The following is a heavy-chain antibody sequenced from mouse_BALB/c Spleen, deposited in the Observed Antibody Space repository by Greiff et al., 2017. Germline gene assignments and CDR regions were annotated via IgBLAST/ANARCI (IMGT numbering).Heavy chain of an antibody. V-gene: IGHV5-6-4*01. J-gene: IGHJ4*01. CDR2: ISSGGSYT. D-gene: IGHD2-4*01. CDR1: GFTFSSYT. CDR3: TREGDYDEYYYAMDY. Sequence: EVKLVESGGGLVKPGGSLKLSCAASGFTFSSYTMSWVRQIPEKRLEWVATISSGGSYTYYPDSVKGRFTISRDNAKNTLYLQMSSLKSEDTAMYYCTREGDYDEYYYAMDYWGQGTSVTVSS.